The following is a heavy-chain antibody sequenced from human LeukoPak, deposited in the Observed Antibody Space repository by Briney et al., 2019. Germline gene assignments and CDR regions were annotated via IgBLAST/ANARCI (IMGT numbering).Heavy chain of an antibody. Sequence: SETLSLTCTGSGDSISSYYWSWIRQPPGKGLEWIEYIYYSGSTNYNPSLKSRVTISVDTSKNQFSLKLSSVTAADTAVYYCARVDSSSWFLGMDVWGQGTTVTVSS. CDR3: ARVDSSSWFLGMDV. CDR2: IYYSGST. J-gene: IGHJ6*02. D-gene: IGHD6-13*01. CDR1: GDSISSYY. V-gene: IGHV4-59*01.